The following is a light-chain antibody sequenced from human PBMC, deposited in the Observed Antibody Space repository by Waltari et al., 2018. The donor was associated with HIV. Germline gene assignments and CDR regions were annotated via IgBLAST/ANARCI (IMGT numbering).Light chain of an antibody. V-gene: IGLV6-57*01. CDR2: ANN. CDR3: QSHDNKIFYV. CDR1: RGKIASHH. J-gene: IGLJ1*01. Sequence: NFIMTQPHSVSEFPGETVTISFTRNRGKIASHHVPLYPQRPGSSPTTVIYANNQRPSGVPDRFSGSIDSSSNSASLTISGLRTEDEADYYCQSHDNKIFYVFGGGTYVTVL.